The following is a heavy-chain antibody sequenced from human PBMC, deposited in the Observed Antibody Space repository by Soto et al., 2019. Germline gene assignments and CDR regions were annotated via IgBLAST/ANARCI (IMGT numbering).Heavy chain of an antibody. J-gene: IGHJ6*03. CDR2: ISGSGGST. CDR3: AKDPGSGWSRYYYYMDV. V-gene: IGHV3-23*01. D-gene: IGHD6-19*01. CDR1: GFTFSSYA. Sequence: GGSLRLSCAASGFTFSSYAMSWVRQAPGKGLEWVSAISGSGGSTYYADSVKGRFTISRDNSKNTLYLQMNSLRAEDTAVYYCAKDPGSGWSRYYYYMDVWGKGTTVTVSS.